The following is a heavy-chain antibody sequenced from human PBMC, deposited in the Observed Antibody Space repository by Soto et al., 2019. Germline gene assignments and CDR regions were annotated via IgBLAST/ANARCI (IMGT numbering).Heavy chain of an antibody. J-gene: IGHJ6*02. CDR2: ISAYNGNT. CDR3: ARELTTMVPGVTYYYYSGMDV. Sequence: GASVKVPCKASGCTFTSYGISWVRQAPGQGLEWMGWISAYNGNTNYAQKLQGRVTMTTDTTPSTGHMQRRSMRSDDTAVYYCARELTTMVPGVTYYYYSGMDVCGQGPTVTVSS. V-gene: IGHV1-18*04. CDR1: GCTFTSYG. D-gene: IGHD3-10*01.